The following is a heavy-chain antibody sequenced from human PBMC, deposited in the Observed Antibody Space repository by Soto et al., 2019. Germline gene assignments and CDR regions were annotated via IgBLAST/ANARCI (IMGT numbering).Heavy chain of an antibody. CDR3: ARGPHDYGVLGWFDP. CDR2: ISSSSSYI. CDR1: GFTFSSYS. D-gene: IGHD4-17*01. Sequence: GGSLRLSCAASGFTFSSYSMNWVRQAPGKGLEWVSSISSSSSYIYYADSVKGRFTISRDNAKNSLYLQMNSLRAEDTAVYYCARGPHDYGVLGWFDPWGQGTLVTVSS. J-gene: IGHJ5*02. V-gene: IGHV3-21*01.